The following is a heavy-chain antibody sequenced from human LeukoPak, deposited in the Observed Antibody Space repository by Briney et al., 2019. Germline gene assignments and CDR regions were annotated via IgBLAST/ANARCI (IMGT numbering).Heavy chain of an antibody. CDR3: ARQGGWGGAASLIEF. CDR2: MFYRGST. D-gene: IGHD2-15*01. J-gene: IGHJ4*02. Sequence: SETLSLTCSVSGVSISTSTNYWAWIRQPPGKGLEWIGSMFYRGSTYYNPSLRSRVTISVDTSKNQFSLKLSSVTASDTAIFYCARQGGWGGAASLIEFWGQGTLVTVSS. CDR1: GVSISTSTNY. V-gene: IGHV4-39*01.